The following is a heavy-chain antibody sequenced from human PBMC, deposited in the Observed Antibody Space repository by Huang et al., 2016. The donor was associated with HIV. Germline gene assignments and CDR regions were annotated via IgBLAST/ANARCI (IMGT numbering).Heavy chain of an antibody. CDR2: GYQSWST. V-gene: IGHV4-39*01. CDR1: GDFISSPNYY. J-gene: IGHJ4*02. D-gene: IGHD6-13*01. Sequence: QLQLQESGPGQVKPSETLSLTCTVSGDFISSPNYYWGWIRQSPGKGLEWVGGGYQSWSTNYNPSLKSRVTLSGDTSRNQCSLRLNSVTAADTAVYYCASQHIGAAATWFWGRGTQVAVSS. CDR3: ASQHIGAAATWF.